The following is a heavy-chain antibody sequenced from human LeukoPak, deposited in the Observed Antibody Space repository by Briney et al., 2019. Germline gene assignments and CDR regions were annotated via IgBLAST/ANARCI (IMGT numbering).Heavy chain of an antibody. CDR3: ARIAAAPLPEGEYYYYGMDV. Sequence: ASVKVFCKASGYTFTSYDINWVRQATGQGLEWMGWMNPNSGNTGYAQKFQGRVTMTRNTSISTAYMELSSLRSEDTAVYYCARIAAAPLPEGEYYYYGMDVWGQGTTVTVSS. D-gene: IGHD6-13*01. V-gene: IGHV1-8*01. CDR1: GYTFTSYD. CDR2: MNPNSGNT. J-gene: IGHJ6*02.